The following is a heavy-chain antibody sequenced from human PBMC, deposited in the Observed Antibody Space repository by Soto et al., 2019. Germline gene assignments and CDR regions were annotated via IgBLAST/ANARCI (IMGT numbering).Heavy chain of an antibody. CDR3: AKDLYRGAVAGGGDY. D-gene: IGHD6-19*01. V-gene: IGHV3-30*18. J-gene: IGHJ4*02. Sequence: QVQLVESGGGVVQPGRSLRLSCAASGFTFSSYGMHWVRQAPGKGLEWVAVISYDGSNKYYADSVKGRFTISRDNSKNTLYLQMNSLGAEDTAVYYCAKDLYRGAVAGGGDYWGQGTLVTVSS. CDR2: ISYDGSNK. CDR1: GFTFSSYG.